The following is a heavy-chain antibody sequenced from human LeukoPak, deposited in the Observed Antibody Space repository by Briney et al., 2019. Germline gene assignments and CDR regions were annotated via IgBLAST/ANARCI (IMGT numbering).Heavy chain of an antibody. J-gene: IGHJ4*02. CDR3: ARRGYSYGYADY. D-gene: IGHD5-18*01. CDR2: IYHSGST. V-gene: IGHV4-4*02. Sequence: SETLSLTCAVSGGSISSSNWWSWVRQPPGKGLEWIGEIYHSGSTYYNPSLKSRVTISVDKSKNQFSLKLSSVTAADTAVYYCARRGYSYGYADYWGQGTLVTVSS. CDR1: GGSISSSNW.